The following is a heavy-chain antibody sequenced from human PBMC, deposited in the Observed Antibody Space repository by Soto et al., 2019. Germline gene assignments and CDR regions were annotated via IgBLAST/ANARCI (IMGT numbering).Heavy chain of an antibody. D-gene: IGHD2-8*01. CDR1: GFTFGNYG. Sequence: ASVKVSCKASGFTFGNYGLNWVRQAPGQGLEWMGWVSANNGHTNYAQNLQGRVSMTTDTSTSTAYMELRGLTFDDTAVYYCARDIESVTAKHFFYYYAMDVWGQGTTVTVSS. V-gene: IGHV1-18*01. CDR3: ARDIESVTAKHFFYYYAMDV. J-gene: IGHJ6*02. CDR2: VSANNGHT.